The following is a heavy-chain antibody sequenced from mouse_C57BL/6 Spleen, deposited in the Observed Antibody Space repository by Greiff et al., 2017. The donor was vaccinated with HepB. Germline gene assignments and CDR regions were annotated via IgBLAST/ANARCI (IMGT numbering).Heavy chain of an antibody. J-gene: IGHJ2*01. Sequence: QVQLQQPGAELVKPGASVKLSCKASGYTFTSYWMHWVKQRPGQGLEWIGMIHPNSGSINYNEKFKSKTTLTVDKSSSTAYMQLSSLTSEDSAVYYCARKGTYYSNYWGQGTTLTVSS. CDR2: IHPNSGSI. V-gene: IGHV1-64*01. CDR1: GYTFTSYW. D-gene: IGHD2-5*01. CDR3: ARKGTYYSNY.